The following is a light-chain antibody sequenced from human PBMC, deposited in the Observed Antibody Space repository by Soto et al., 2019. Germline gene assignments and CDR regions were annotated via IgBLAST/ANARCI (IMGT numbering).Light chain of an antibody. V-gene: IGKV3-20*01. CDR2: GAS. Sequence: EIVLTQSPGTLSLSPGERATLSCRASQSVTNNYLAWYQQKPGQAPRLLIYGASRRATGIPDRFSGSGSGTDFTLTISRLEPEDFAVYYCQQYSTARTFGQGTKVDIK. CDR1: QSVTNNY. CDR3: QQYSTART. J-gene: IGKJ1*01.